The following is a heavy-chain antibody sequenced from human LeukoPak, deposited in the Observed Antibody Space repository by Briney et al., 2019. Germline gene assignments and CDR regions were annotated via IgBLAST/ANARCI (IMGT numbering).Heavy chain of an antibody. J-gene: IGHJ4*02. CDR3: ARARVPIAVAGLYYFDY. D-gene: IGHD6-19*01. CDR2: VSGSGGST. CDR1: GFTFSSNA. Sequence: GGSLRLSCAASGFTFSSNAMSWVRQAPGKGLEWVSTVSGSGGSTYYADSVKGRFTISRDNSKNTLYLQMNSLRAEDTAVYYCARARVPIAVAGLYYFDYWGQGALVTVSS. V-gene: IGHV3-23*01.